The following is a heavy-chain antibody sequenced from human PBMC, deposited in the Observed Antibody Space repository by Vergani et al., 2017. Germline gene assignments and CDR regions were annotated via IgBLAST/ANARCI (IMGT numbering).Heavy chain of an antibody. CDR1: GGSISSYY. J-gene: IGHJ4*02. CDR3: ARADRSIYPGNVDY. CDR2: IYYSGST. V-gene: IGHV4-59*01. D-gene: IGHD1-1*01. Sequence: QVQLQESGPGLVKPSQTLSLTCTVSGGSISSYYWSWIRQPPGKGLEWIGYIYYSGSTNYNPSLKSRVTISVDTSKNQFSLKLSSVTAADTAVYYCARADRSIYPGNVDYWGQGTLVTVSS.